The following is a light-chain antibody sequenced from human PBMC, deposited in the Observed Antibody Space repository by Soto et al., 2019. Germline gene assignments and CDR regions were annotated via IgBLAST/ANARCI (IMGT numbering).Light chain of an antibody. Sequence: QSALTQPASVSGSPGQSITISCTGTSSDVGGYNYVSWYQQHPGKAPKLMIYDVSNRPSGVSNRFSGSKSGTSASLAISGLQSEDEPEYYCAAWDDNLNGPLFGGGTKLTVL. CDR1: SSDVGGYNY. J-gene: IGLJ3*02. CDR2: DVS. CDR3: AAWDDNLNGPL. V-gene: IGLV2-14*01.